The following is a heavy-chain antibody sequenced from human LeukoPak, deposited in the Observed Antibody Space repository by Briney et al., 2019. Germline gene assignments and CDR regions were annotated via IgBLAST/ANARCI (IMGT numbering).Heavy chain of an antibody. J-gene: IGHJ4*02. CDR2: ISSSGTTR. D-gene: IGHD6-13*01. V-gene: IGHV3-48*03. CDR1: GFTFSTYE. CDR3: ARDLYSGSSWYRLGY. Sequence: GGSLRLSCAASGFTFSTYEMSWVRRAPGKGLEWVSYISSSGTTRYYADSVRGRFTISRDNAKNSLDLQMNSLRAEDTAVYYCARDLYSGSSWYRLGYWGQGTLVTVSA.